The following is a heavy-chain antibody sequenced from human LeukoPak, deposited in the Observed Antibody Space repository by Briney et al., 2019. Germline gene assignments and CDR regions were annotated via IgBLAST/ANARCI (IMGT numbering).Heavy chain of an antibody. D-gene: IGHD3-3*01. CDR2: ISSSSSYI. Sequence: GGSLRLSCAASGFTFSSYSMNWVRQAPGKGLEWVSSISSSSSYIYYADSVEGRFTISRDNAKNSLYLQMNSLRAEDTAVYYCARDSYYDFWSGYYTRQLMYFDYWGQGTLVTVSS. CDR1: GFTFSSYS. V-gene: IGHV3-21*01. J-gene: IGHJ4*02. CDR3: ARDSYYDFWSGYYTRQLMYFDY.